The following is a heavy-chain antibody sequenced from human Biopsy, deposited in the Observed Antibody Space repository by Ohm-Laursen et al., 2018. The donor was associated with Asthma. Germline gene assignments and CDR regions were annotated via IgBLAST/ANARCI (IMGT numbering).Heavy chain of an antibody. CDR2: ISGSGGST. V-gene: IGHV3-23*01. Sequence: SLRLSCAASGFTFSSYSMNWVRQAPGRGLEWVSAISGSGGSTYYADSVKGRFTISRDNSKNTLHLQMNSLRAEDTAVYYCAKAREDIVVVVAVSDSWGQGTLVTVSS. CDR3: AKAREDIVVVVAVSDS. CDR1: GFTFSSYS. D-gene: IGHD2-15*01. J-gene: IGHJ4*02.